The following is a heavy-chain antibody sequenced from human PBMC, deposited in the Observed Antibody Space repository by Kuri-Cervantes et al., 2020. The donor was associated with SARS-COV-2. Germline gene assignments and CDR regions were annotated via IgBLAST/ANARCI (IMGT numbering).Heavy chain of an antibody. CDR2: INHSGSA. D-gene: IGHD3-3*01. Sequence: SETLSLTCAVYGGSFSNFYWSWIRQPPGKGLEWIGEINHSGSANYNPSLKSRVTISVDKSKNQLSLKLSSVTAADTAAYYCARASTTVFGVLIALFSSNAFDIWGQGTMVTVSS. V-gene: IGHV4-34*01. J-gene: IGHJ3*02. CDR1: GGSFSNFY. CDR3: ARASTTVFGVLIALFSSNAFDI.